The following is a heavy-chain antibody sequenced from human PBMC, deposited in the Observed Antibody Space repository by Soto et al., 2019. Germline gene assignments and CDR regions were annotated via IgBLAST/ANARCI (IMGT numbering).Heavy chain of an antibody. CDR1: GDSVSSTSAA. CDR2: TYYRSKWYS. Sequence: PSQTLSLTCVISGDSVSSTSAAWSWIRQSPSRGLEWLGRTYYRSKWYSDYAVSVKSRITISRDNAKNALYLQMNSLRVEDTAVYFCVRDDELSIGCWGPEMLVTVSS. V-gene: IGHV6-1*01. CDR3: VRDDELSIGC. D-gene: IGHD6-6*01. J-gene: IGHJ4*02.